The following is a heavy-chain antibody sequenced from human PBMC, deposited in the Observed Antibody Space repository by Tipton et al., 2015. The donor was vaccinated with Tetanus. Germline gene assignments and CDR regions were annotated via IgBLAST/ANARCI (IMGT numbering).Heavy chain of an antibody. V-gene: IGHV1-69*14. D-gene: IGHD3-22*01. CDR3: ARTNTYYYDSSGYYFGY. CDR1: GGTFSSYA. Sequence: QVQLVQSGAEVKKPGSSVKVSCKASGGTFSSYAISWVRRAPGQGLEWMGGIIPIFGTANYAQKFQGRVTITADKSTSTAYMELSSLRSEDTAVYYCARTNTYYYDSSGYYFGYWGQGTLVTVSS. CDR2: IIPIFGTA. J-gene: IGHJ4*02.